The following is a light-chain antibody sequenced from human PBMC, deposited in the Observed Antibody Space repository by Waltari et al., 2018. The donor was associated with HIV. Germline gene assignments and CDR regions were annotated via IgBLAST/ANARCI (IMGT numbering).Light chain of an antibody. CDR3: QSYDSSLSGYV. CDR2: ANT. J-gene: IGLJ1*01. Sequence: QSVLPQPPSVSGAPGQRVTISCSGTSPNIRAGYDVHWYQQVPGTAPKLLIYANTNRPSGVPDRFSGSKSGTSASVAITGLQAEDEADYYCQSYDSSLSGYVFGTGTKVSVL. CDR1: SPNIRAGYD. V-gene: IGLV1-40*01.